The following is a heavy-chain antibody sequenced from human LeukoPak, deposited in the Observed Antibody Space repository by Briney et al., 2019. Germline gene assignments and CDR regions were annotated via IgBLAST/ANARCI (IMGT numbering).Heavy chain of an antibody. V-gene: IGHV3-23*01. J-gene: IGHJ5*02. CDR1: GFIFSNYA. Sequence: GGSLRLSCAASGFIFSNYAMNWVRQAPGKGLEWVSAISGSGGSTYYADSVKGRFTVSRDNSKNTMFLQMDSLRAEDTAVYYCAKGARIFGVVPAKYNWFDPWGQGTLVTVSS. CDR3: AKGARIFGVVPAKYNWFDP. CDR2: ISGSGGST. D-gene: IGHD3-3*01.